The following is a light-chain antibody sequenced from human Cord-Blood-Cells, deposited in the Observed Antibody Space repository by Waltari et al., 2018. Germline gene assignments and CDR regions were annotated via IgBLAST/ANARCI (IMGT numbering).Light chain of an antibody. CDR1: SSVGRSYYL. Sequence: QSAQTQPASVPGPPGQSITISTTATSSVGRSYYLCAWYQQHPGKAPKLMIYEASKRPSVVPTRFSGTKSGNPASLTIPGLLAEVASDSSFCSYAVRSPLVLGQRSKLAVL. CDR2: EAS. CDR3: CSYAVRSPLV. J-gene: IGLJ3*02. V-gene: IGLV2-23*01.